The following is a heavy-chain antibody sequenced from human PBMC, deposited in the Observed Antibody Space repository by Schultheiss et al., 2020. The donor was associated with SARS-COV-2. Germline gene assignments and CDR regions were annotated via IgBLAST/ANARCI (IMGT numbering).Heavy chain of an antibody. CDR1: GFTFSSYA. J-gene: IGHJ6*03. CDR3: ARDQRGNTFGQNYYYFMDL. D-gene: IGHD3-10*01. Sequence: GGSLRLSCAASGFTFSSYAMHWVRQAPGKGLEYVSAISSNGGSTYYADSVKGRFTISRDDSKNTVFLQMTSLRAEDTAVYYCARDQRGNTFGQNYYYFMDLWGKGTTVTVSS. CDR2: ISSNGGST. V-gene: IGHV3-64*04.